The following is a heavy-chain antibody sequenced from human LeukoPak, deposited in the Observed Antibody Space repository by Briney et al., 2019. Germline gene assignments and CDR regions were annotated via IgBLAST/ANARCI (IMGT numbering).Heavy chain of an antibody. Sequence: SVKVSCKASGGTFSSYAISWVRQAPGQGLEWMGGIIPIFGTANYAQKFQGRVTITADKSTSTAYMELSSLRSEDTAVYYCASSSLWFGELSPDYWGQGTLVTVSS. V-gene: IGHV1-69*06. D-gene: IGHD3-10*01. CDR2: IIPIFGTA. J-gene: IGHJ4*02. CDR3: ASSSLWFGELSPDY. CDR1: GGTFSSYA.